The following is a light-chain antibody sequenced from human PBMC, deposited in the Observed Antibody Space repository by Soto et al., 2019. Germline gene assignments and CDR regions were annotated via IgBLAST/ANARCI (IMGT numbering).Light chain of an antibody. CDR1: SSDVGGYNY. CDR3: SSYTSSSTSGV. CDR2: DVS. Sequence: QSALTQPASVSGSPGQSITISCTGTSSDVGGYNYVSWYQQHPGKAPKLMIYDVSNRPSGVYNRFSGSKSGNTASLTISGLQAEDEADYYCSSYTSSSTSGVFGTGTKLTVL. V-gene: IGLV2-14*01. J-gene: IGLJ1*01.